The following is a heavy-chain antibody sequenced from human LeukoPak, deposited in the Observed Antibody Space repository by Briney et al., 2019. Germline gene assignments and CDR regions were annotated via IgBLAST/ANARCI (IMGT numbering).Heavy chain of an antibody. CDR3: AKDPRRIDPAPY. D-gene: IGHD2/OR15-2a*01. CDR2: ISGSGGST. J-gene: IGHJ4*02. Sequence: WGSLRLSSSASGFTFSSYAMSWVRQAPGNGREGGSAISGSGGSTDYADSVKGRFTISRDNSKNTLYLQMNSLRAEDTAVYYCAKDPRRIDPAPYWGQGNLVTVSS. CDR1: GFTFSSYA. V-gene: IGHV3-23*01.